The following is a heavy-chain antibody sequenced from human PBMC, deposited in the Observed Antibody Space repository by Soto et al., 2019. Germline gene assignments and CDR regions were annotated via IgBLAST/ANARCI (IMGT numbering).Heavy chain of an antibody. CDR2: INPSGGST. V-gene: IGHV1-46*01. CDR1: GYTFTSYY. D-gene: IGHD3-3*01. J-gene: IGHJ6*02. Sequence: GASVKVSCKASGYTFTSYYMHWVRQAPGQGLEWMGIINPSGGSTSYAQKFQGRVTMTRDTSTSTVYMELSSLRSEDTAVYYCAREARDTIFGVVSSYYYYGMDVWGQGTTVTVSS. CDR3: AREARDTIFGVVSSYYYYGMDV.